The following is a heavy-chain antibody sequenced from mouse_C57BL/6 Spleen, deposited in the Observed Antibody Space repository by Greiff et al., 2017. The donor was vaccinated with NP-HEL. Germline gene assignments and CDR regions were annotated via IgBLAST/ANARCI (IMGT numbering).Heavy chain of an antibody. J-gene: IGHJ1*03. CDR2: ISSGSSTI. D-gene: IGHD1-1*01. CDR3: ARAFYYGSSVGYFDV. V-gene: IGHV5-17*01. Sequence: EVQLVESGGGLVKPGGSLKLSCAASGFTFSDYGMHWVRQAPEKGLEWVAYISSGSSTIYYADTVKGRFTISRDNAKNTLFLQMTSLRSEDTAMYYCARAFYYGSSVGYFDVWGTGTTVTVSS. CDR1: GFTFSDYG.